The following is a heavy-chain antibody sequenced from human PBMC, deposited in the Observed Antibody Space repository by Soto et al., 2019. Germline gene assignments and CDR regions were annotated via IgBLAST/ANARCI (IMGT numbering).Heavy chain of an antibody. J-gene: IGHJ4*02. V-gene: IGHV4-31*03. CDR3: AREQYRATDFWSGYIDY. CDR2: IHYNGNT. Sequence: SETLSLTCTVSGGSMNSGDYFWTWIRRHPGGGLEWIGYIHYNGNTFYNPSLKSRITMSVDTSKSQFSLRLSSVTAADTAVYYCAREQYRATDFWSGYIDYWGQGTLVTVSS. CDR1: GGSMNSGDYF. D-gene: IGHD3-3*01.